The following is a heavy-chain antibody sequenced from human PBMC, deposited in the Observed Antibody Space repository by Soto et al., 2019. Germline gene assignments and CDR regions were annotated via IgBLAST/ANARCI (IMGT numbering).Heavy chain of an antibody. CDR1: GGSISISTYY. CDR3: ARMNNVEMATTAQYYFDY. CDR2: IYYSGFT. Sequence: SETLSLTCTVSGGSISISTYYWGWIRQPPGKGLEWIGTIYYSGFTNYKPSLKSRVTISVDTSKNQFSLKLGSVTAADTAVYYCARMNNVEMATTAQYYFDYWGQGTLVTVSS. J-gene: IGHJ4*02. D-gene: IGHD1-1*01. V-gene: IGHV4-39*01.